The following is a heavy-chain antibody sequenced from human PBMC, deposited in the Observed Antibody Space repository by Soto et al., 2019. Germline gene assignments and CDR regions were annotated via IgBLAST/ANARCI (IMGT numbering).Heavy chain of an antibody. D-gene: IGHD3-16*01. V-gene: IGHV4-4*02. Sequence: QVQLKESGPGLVTPWGTLSLTCAVSGDSVSNGNWWCWVRQPPGRGLEWVGEIHQIGDTNYNPSLKSRVTVSADRSNNQYSLRLNSVTAADTAMYYCATRTSVFGIVTFYWGQGILVTVSS. CDR3: ATRTSVFGIVTFY. J-gene: IGHJ4*02. CDR2: IHQIGDT. CDR1: GDSVSNGNW.